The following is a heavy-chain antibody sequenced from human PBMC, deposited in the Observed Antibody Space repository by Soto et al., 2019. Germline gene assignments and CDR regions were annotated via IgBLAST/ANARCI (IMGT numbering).Heavy chain of an antibody. J-gene: IGHJ6*02. D-gene: IGHD2-15*01. Sequence: QVQLVQSGAEVKKPGSSVKVSCKASGGTFSSYAISWVRQAPGQGLEWMGGIIPIFGTANYAQKFQGRVTSTADESTSTAYMERRSLRSEDTAVYYCERDRGGAGYCSGGSRYQGGMDVWGQGTTVTVSS. CDR2: IIPIFGTA. V-gene: IGHV1-69*12. CDR1: GGTFSSYA. CDR3: ERDRGGAGYCSGGSRYQGGMDV.